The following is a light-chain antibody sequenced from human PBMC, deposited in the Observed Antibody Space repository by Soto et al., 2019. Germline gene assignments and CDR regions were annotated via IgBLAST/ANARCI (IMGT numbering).Light chain of an antibody. V-gene: IGKV3-20*01. CDR1: ESVSSTY. CDR2: GAF. CDR3: QQYGGSPPIT. Sequence: EVVLTQSPGTLSLSPGERATLSCRASESVSSTYLAWYQHKPGQAPRLLIYGAFTRATGIPDRFSGSVSGTDFTLTISRLEPEDLAVYYCQQYGGSPPITFCQGTRLQIK. J-gene: IGKJ5*01.